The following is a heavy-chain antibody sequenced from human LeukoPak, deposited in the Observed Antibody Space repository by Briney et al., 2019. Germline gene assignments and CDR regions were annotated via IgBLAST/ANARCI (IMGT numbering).Heavy chain of an antibody. CDR2: IYYSGST. V-gene: IGHV4-39*01. CDR3: ARQEWVVAAAGTEEHRYFDY. J-gene: IGHJ4*01. CDR1: GGSISSSSYY. Sequence: SETLSLTCTVSGGSISSSSYYWGWIRQPPGKGLEWIGSIYYSGSTYYNPSLKSRVTISVDTSKNQFSLKLSSVTAADTAVYYCARQEWVVAAAGTEEHRYFDYWGHGTLVTVSS. D-gene: IGHD6-13*01.